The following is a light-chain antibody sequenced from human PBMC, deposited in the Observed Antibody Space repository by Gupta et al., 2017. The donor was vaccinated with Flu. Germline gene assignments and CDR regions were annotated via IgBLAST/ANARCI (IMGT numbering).Light chain of an antibody. CDR2: GAS. J-gene: IGKJ1*01. V-gene: IGKV3-15*01. CDR3: QQYHNWPRT. Sequence: LATLSWSPGGRATLSCRASESVSNNLVWFQQKPGQAPRLLIFGASFRGTGIPDRFSGSGSGTEFTLTISGLQSEDFAVYYCQQYHNWPRTFGQGTRVEIK. CDR1: ESVSNN.